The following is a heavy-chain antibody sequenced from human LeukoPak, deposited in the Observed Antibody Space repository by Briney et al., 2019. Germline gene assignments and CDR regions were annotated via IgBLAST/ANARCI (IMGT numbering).Heavy chain of an antibody. V-gene: IGHV3-23*01. D-gene: IGHD3-16*02. CDR1: GFTFSSYA. CDR2: ISGSGGST. CDR3: ARDTGHDYVWGSYRNYYYYGMDV. J-gene: IGHJ6*02. Sequence: GGSLRLSCAASGFTFSSYAMSWVRQAPGEGLEWVSAISGSGGSTYYADSVKGRFTISRDNAKNSLYLQMNSLRAEDTAVYYCARDTGHDYVWGSYRNYYYYGMDVWGQGTTVTVSS.